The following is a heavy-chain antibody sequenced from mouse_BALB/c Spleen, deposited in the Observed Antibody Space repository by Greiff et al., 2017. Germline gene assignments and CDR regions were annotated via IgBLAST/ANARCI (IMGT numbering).Heavy chain of an antibody. CDR1: GFNIKDYY. CDR2: IDPENGNT. Sequence: VQLQQSGAELVRPGALVKLSCKASGFNIKDYYMHWVKQRPEQGLEWIGWIDPENGNTIYDPKFQGKASITADTSSNTAYLQLSSLTSEDTAVYYCAVDDYAFAYWGQGTLVTVSA. V-gene: IGHV14-1*02. CDR3: AVDDYAFAY. D-gene: IGHD2-4*01. J-gene: IGHJ3*01.